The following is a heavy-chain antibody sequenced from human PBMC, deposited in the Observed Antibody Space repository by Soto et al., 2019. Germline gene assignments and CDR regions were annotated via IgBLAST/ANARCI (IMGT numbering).Heavy chain of an antibody. CDR2: IYYSGST. J-gene: IGHJ4*02. D-gene: IGHD2-2*01. CDR1: GGSISSISYY. V-gene: IGHV4-39*07. Sequence: LFLTCTVSGGSISSISYYWGWIRQPPGKGLEWIGSIYYSGSTNYNPSLKSRVTISVDTSKNQFSLKLSSVTAADTAVYYCARDEAAIIYWGQGTLVTVSS. CDR3: ARDEAAIIY.